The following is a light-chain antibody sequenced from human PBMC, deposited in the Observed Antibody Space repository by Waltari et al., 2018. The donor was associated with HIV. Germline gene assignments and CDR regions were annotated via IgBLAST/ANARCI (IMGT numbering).Light chain of an antibody. Sequence: QSALTQPRSVSGSPGQSVTISCTGTSSDVGGYNYASWYHQHPGKAPKFMIYDVSKRPSGVPDRFSGSKSGNTASLTISGLQAEDEADYYCCSYAGNYTFVFGVGTKLTVL. V-gene: IGLV2-11*01. J-gene: IGLJ2*01. CDR1: SSDVGGYNY. CDR3: CSYAGNYTFV. CDR2: DVS.